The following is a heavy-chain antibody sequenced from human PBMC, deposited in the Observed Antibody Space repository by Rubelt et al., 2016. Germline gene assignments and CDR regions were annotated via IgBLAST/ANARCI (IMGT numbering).Heavy chain of an antibody. V-gene: IGHV4-39*02. D-gene: IGHD2-21*02. CDR2: IYYSGKI. CDR1: GGSISSNNYY. CDR3: ARDTKYGDYYFDL. J-gene: IGHJ4*02. Sequence: QLQLQESGPGLVKPSETLSLTCTVSGGSISSNNYYWGWIRQPPGKGLEWIGSIYYSGKIYYNTSLTSRVTLFVDTSQNQFSRKLSSVTAADTAVYYCARDTKYGDYYFDLWGQGTLVTVSS.